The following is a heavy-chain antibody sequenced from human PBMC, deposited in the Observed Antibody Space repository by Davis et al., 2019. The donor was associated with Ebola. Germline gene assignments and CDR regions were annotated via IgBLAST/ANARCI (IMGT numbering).Heavy chain of an antibody. CDR2: IYTSGST. J-gene: IGHJ5*02. CDR1: GGSISSYY. D-gene: IGHD6-6*01. CDR3: ARGLGTRPSRWFDP. Sequence: PSETLSLTCTVSGGSISSYYWSWIRQPAGKGLEWIGRIYTSGSTNYNPSLKSRVTMSVDTSKNQFSLKLSSVTAADTAVYYCARGLGTRPSRWFDPWGQGTLVTVSS. V-gene: IGHV4-4*07.